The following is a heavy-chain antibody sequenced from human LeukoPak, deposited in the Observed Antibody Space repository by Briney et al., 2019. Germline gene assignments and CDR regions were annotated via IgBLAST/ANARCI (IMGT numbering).Heavy chain of an antibody. J-gene: IGHJ4*02. CDR3: ARVTDSSGWYWYFDY. D-gene: IGHD6-19*01. V-gene: IGHV3-33*01. CDR1: GFTFSSYG. CDR2: IWYDGSNK. Sequence: GGSLRLSCAASGFTFSSYGMHWVRQAPGKGLEWVAVIWYDGSNKYYADSVKGRFTTSRDNSKNTLHLQMNSLRAEDTAVYYCARVTDSSGWYWYFDYWGQGTLVTVSS.